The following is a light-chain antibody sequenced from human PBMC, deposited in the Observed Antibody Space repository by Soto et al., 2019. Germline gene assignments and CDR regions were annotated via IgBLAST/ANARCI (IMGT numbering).Light chain of an antibody. Sequence: EIVLTQSPGTLSLSPGERATLSCRASQSVSSSYLAWYQQKPGQAPRLLIYGASTRATGIPARFSGSGSGTDFTLTISRLEPEDFAVYYCQQHGGSPITCGQGTRRDIK. CDR3: QQHGGSPIT. CDR2: GAS. J-gene: IGKJ5*01. V-gene: IGKV3-20*01. CDR1: QSVSSSY.